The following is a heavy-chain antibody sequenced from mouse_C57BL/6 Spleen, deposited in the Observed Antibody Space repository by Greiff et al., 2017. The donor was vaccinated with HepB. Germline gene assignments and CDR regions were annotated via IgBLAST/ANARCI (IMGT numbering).Heavy chain of an antibody. D-gene: IGHD2-4*01. CDR3: TGDDYDGFAY. CDR1: GYTFTDYE. CDR2: IDPETGGT. J-gene: IGHJ3*01. V-gene: IGHV1-15*01. Sequence: QVQLKESGAELVRPGASVTLSCKASGYTFTDYEMHWVKQTPVHGLEWIGAIDPETGGTAYNQKFKGKVILTADKSSSTAYMELRSLTSEDSAVYYCTGDDYDGFAYWGQGTLVTVSA.